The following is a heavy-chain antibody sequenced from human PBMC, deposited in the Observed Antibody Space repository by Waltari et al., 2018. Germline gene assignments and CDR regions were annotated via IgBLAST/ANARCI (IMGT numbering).Heavy chain of an antibody. CDR3: ARCHWTWLDP. CDR1: GFTFKGHW. CDR2: INEDGSEK. V-gene: IGHV3-7*01. J-gene: IGHJ5*02. Sequence: EVQLVESGGGLVQPGGSLSLPCAASGFTFKGHWMPWVRQAPGKGLEWVANINEDGSEKRYMDSVKGRFTVSRDNARNSLYLQMNSLRAEDTAVYYCARCHWTWLDPWGQGTLVTVSS. D-gene: IGHD3-3*01.